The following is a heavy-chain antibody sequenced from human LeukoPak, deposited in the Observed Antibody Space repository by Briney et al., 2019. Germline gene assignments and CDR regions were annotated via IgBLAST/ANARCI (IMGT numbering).Heavy chain of an antibody. J-gene: IGHJ3*02. CDR3: ANRAAYCSGGSCYHTGAFDI. CDR2: ISGSGGST. D-gene: IGHD2-15*01. Sequence: PGGSLRLSCAASGFTFSDYYMSWIRQAPGKGLEWVSAISGSGGSTYYADSVKGRFTISRDNSKNTLYLQMNSLRAEDTAVYYCANRAAYCSGGSCYHTGAFDIWGQGTMVTVSS. V-gene: IGHV3-23*01. CDR1: GFTFSDYY.